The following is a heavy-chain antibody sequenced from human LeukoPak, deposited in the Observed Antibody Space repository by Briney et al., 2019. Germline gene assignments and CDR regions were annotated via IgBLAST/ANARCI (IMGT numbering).Heavy chain of an antibody. J-gene: IGHJ4*02. CDR3: ARSGIVVVFDY. CDR1: GGSISSSSYY. V-gene: IGHV4-39*07. Sequence: PSVTLSLTCTVSGGSISSSSYYWGWIRQPPGKGLEWIGSIYYGGSTYYNPSLKSRVTISVDTSKNQFSLKLSSVTAADTAVYYCARSGIVVVFDYWGQGTLVTVSS. CDR2: IYYGGST. D-gene: IGHD3-22*01.